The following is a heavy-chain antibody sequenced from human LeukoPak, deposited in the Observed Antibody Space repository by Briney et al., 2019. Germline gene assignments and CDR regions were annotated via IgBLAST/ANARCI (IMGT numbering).Heavy chain of an antibody. CDR1: GFTFSSYG. Sequence: GGSLRLSCAASGFTFSSYGMHWVRQAPGKGLEWVAVIWYDGSNKYYADSVKGRFTISGDNSKNTLYLQMNSLRAEDTAVYYCARVEMATALDYWGQGTLVTVSS. J-gene: IGHJ4*02. V-gene: IGHV3-33*01. CDR2: IWYDGSNK. CDR3: ARVEMATALDY. D-gene: IGHD5-24*01.